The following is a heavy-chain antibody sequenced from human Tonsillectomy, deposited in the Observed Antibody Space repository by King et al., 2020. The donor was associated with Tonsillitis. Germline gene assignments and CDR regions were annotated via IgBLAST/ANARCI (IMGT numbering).Heavy chain of an antibody. J-gene: IGHJ4*02. V-gene: IGHV3-21*01. CDR2: ISGSRSY. CDR1: GFSFSTYS. D-gene: IGHD1-26*01. CDR3: ARDGMSGRGRYFDY. Sequence: QLVQSGGGLVNPGGSLRLSCAASGFSFSTYSINWGRQAPGKGLEWVSSISGSRSYKYVDSVKGRFTVSIDNAKNSVYLQMNSLRADDTGGYYCARDGMSGRGRYFDYWGQGTLVTVSS.